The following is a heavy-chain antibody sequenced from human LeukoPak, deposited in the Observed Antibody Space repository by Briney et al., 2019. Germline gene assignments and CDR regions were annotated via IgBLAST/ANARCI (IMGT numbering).Heavy chain of an antibody. CDR1: GYTLTSYD. CDR2: MNPNSGNT. V-gene: IGHV1-8*01. Sequence: ASVKVSCKASGYTLTSYDINWVRQATGQGLEWMGWMNPNSGNTGYAQKFQGRVTMTRNTSISTAYMELGSLRSEDTAVYYCARGPPSHYDILTGYPFDIWGQGTMVTVSS. J-gene: IGHJ3*02. D-gene: IGHD3-9*01. CDR3: ARGPPSHYDILTGYPFDI.